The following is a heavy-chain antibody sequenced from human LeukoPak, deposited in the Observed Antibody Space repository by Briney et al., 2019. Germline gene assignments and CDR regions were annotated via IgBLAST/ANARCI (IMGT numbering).Heavy chain of an antibody. D-gene: IGHD3-16*02. CDR2: IYYSGST. J-gene: IGHJ4*02. CDR3: ARYVWGSYPTFEDY. V-gene: IGHV4-59*01. CDR1: GGSISSYY. Sequence: KPSETLSLTCAVSGGSISSYYWSWIRQPPGKGLEWIAYIYYSGSTHHNPSLKSRVTISVDTSKNQFSLKLSSVTAADPAVYYCARYVWGSYPTFEDYWGQGTLVTVSS.